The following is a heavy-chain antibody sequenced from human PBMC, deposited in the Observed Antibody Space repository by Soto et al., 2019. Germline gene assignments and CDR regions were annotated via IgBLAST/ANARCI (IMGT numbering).Heavy chain of an antibody. Sequence: GGSLRLSCAASGFTFSSYGMHWVRQAPGKGLEWVAVISYDGSNKYYADSVKGRFTISRDNSKNTLYLQMNSLRAEDTAVYYCARGSGSYYNPTRSYFDYWGQGTLVTVSS. CDR3: ARGSGSYYNPTRSYFDY. D-gene: IGHD3-10*01. J-gene: IGHJ4*02. CDR1: GFTFSSYG. V-gene: IGHV3-30*03. CDR2: ISYDGSNK.